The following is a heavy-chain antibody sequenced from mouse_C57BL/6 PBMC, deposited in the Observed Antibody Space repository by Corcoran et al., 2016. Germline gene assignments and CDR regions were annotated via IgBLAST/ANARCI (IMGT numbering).Heavy chain of an antibody. V-gene: IGHV8-12*01. D-gene: IGHD4-1*01. CDR3: ARRPGTSHFDY. Sequence: QVTLKESGPGILQSSQTLSLTCSFSGFSLSTSGLGVSWIRQPSGQGLEWLAHIFWDDDKRYNPSLKSRLTVSMDTSRDQVFLKITSVDIADTATYYGARRPGTSHFDYWGQGTTLTVSS. CDR1: GFSLSTSGLG. J-gene: IGHJ2*01. CDR2: IFWDDDK.